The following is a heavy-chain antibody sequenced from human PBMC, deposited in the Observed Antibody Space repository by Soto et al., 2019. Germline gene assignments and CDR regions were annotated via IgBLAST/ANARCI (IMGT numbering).Heavy chain of an antibody. D-gene: IGHD2-2*01. CDR1: GYTFTRYD. CDR3: ARARGYCSSTSCSGHYYYYMDV. Sequence: QVQLVQSGAEVKKPGASVKVSCKASGYTFTRYDINWVRQATGQGLEWMGWMNPNSGNTGYAQKFQGRVTMTRNTSISTAYMELSSLRSEDTAVYYCARARGYCSSTSCSGHYYYYMDVWGKGTTVTVSS. CDR2: MNPNSGNT. V-gene: IGHV1-8*01. J-gene: IGHJ6*03.